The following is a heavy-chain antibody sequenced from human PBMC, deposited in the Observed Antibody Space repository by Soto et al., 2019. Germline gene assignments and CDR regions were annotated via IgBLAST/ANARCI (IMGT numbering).Heavy chain of an antibody. CDR3: ARLEGLATISYYFDF. J-gene: IGHJ4*02. CDR1: DDSINSDKYY. Sequence: QLQLQESGPGLVKPSETLSLTCSVSDDSINSDKYYWGWIRQPPGKGLEWIGSICYRGNAYYNPPPQTRVTISLDNSKSQFSLKLNSVTAADSAVYFCARLEGLATISYYFDFWGPGALVTVSS. D-gene: IGHD3-9*01. CDR2: ICYRGNA. V-gene: IGHV4-39*01.